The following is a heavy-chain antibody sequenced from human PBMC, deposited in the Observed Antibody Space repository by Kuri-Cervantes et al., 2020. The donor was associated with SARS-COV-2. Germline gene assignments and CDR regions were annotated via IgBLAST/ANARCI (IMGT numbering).Heavy chain of an antibody. CDR3: ANAYGDYGEYYFDY. D-gene: IGHD4-17*01. CDR2: IIPIFGTA. J-gene: IGHJ4*02. V-gene: IGHV1-69*13. Sequence: SVKVSCKASGGTFSSYAISWVRQAPGQGLEWMGGIIPIFGTANYAQKFQGRVAITADESTSTAYMELSSLRSDDTAVYYCANAYGDYGEYYFDYWGQGTLVTVSS. CDR1: GGTFSSYA.